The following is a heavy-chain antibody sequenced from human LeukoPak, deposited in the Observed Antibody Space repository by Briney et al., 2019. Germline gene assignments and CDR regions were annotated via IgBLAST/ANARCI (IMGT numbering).Heavy chain of an antibody. V-gene: IGHV3-23*01. D-gene: IGHD2-15*01. CDR1: GFSFSNYA. J-gene: IGHJ5*02. CDR2: ISGNSGGRT. CDR3: AKSLEVIASWFDP. Sequence: SGGSLRLSCAASGFSFSNYAMSWVRQAPGKGLEWVSGISGNSGGRTYYADSVKGRFTISRDKSKNTLYLQMNSLRVEDTAVYYCAKSLEVIASWFDPWAREPWSPSPQ.